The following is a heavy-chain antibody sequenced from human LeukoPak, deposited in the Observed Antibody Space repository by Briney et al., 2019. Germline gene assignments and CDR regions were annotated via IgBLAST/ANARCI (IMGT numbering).Heavy chain of an antibody. CDR1: GFTFSNSW. CDR3: AREGPMTRSGSYDY. V-gene: IGHV3-7*05. Sequence: GGSLRLSCSASGFTFSNSWVAWVRQAPGKGLEWVTNISHDGSEEYCVDSVKGRFTISRDNAKNSLYLQMNSLRAEDTAVYYCAREGPMTRSGSYDYWGRGTLVTVSS. J-gene: IGHJ4*02. CDR2: ISHDGSEE. D-gene: IGHD1-26*01.